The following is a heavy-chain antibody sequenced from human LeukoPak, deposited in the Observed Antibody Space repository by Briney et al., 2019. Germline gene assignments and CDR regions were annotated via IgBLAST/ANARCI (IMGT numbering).Heavy chain of an antibody. D-gene: IGHD3-22*01. J-gene: IGHJ4*02. Sequence: SETLSLTCTVSGGSISSYYWSWIRQPAGKGLEWIGRIYTSGSTNYNPSLKSRVTMSVDTSKNQFSLKLSSVTAADTAVYYCARGEVGYYYDSSGYHLDYWGQGTLVTVSS. V-gene: IGHV4-4*07. CDR3: ARGEVGYYYDSSGYHLDY. CDR2: IYTSGST. CDR1: GGSISSYY.